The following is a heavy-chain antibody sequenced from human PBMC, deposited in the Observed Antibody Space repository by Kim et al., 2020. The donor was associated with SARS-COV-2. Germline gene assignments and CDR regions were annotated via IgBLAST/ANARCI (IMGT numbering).Heavy chain of an antibody. Sequence: SETLSLTWPGASYANRSSSEGWIRQPQGKRREWDAYICCRERTNYNPSPKSRVTISVDTSTNQFSLKLSSMTAADKAADYCARRHIFGRDKWFDHYGKGT. D-gene: IGHD3-3*01. CDR1: SYANRSSS. CDR2: ICCRERT. V-gene: IGHV4-59*13. J-gene: IGHJ5*02. CDR3: ARRHIFGRDKWFDH.